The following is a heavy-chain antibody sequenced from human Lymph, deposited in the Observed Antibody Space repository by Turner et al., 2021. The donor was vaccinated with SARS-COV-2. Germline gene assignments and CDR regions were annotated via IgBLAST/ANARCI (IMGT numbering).Heavy chain of an antibody. Sequence: QVQLVESGGGVVQPGRSRRLSCEASGFTFSTYAMYWVRQAPGKGLGWVAVISYDGSNKYYADSVKGRFTISRDNSKNTLFLQVNSLRAEDTAVYYCARPKSGSYWSHFDYWGQGTLVTVSS. CDR3: ARPKSGSYWSHFDY. D-gene: IGHD1-26*01. V-gene: IGHV3-30-3*01. CDR1: GFTFSTYA. CDR2: ISYDGSNK. J-gene: IGHJ4*02.